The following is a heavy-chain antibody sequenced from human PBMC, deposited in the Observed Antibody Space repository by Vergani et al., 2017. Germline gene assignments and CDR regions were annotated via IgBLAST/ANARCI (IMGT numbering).Heavy chain of an antibody. CDR3: ARTDYDILTGYPAGFDY. J-gene: IGHJ4*02. CDR2: IYPGDSYT. V-gene: IGHV5-51*03. Sequence: EVQLVQSGAEVKKPGESLKISCKGSGYSFTSYWIGWVRQMPGKGLEWMGIIYPGDSYTNYSPSFQGHVTISADKSISTAYLQWSSLKASDTAMYYCARTDYDILTGYPAGFDYWGQGTLVTVSS. D-gene: IGHD3-9*01. CDR1: GYSFTSYW.